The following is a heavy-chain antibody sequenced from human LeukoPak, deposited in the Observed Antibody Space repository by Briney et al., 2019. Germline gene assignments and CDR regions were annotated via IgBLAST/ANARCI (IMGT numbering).Heavy chain of an antibody. D-gene: IGHD2-15*01. V-gene: IGHV3-30*04. J-gene: IGHJ4*02. CDR2: ISYDGGNK. CDR1: GFTFSSYA. Sequence: PGGSLRLSCAASGFTFSSYAMHWVRQPPGKGLEWVAVISYDGGNKYYADSVKGRFTISRDKSKNTLYLQMNSLRAEDTARYYCAKPKRYCSGGSCYYSDYWGQGTLVTVSS. CDR3: AKPKRYCSGGSCYYSDY.